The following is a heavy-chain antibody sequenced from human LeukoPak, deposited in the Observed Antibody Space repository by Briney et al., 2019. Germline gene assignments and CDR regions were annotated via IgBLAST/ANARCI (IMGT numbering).Heavy chain of an antibody. J-gene: IGHJ5*01. CDR2: ISASGGTT. Sequence: AESLRLSCAASGFTFNNYAMSWVRQAPGKGLEWVSAISASGGTTYYADSVKGRFTISRDNTENTSFLQMNSLRAEDTAVYYCAKEPREYCSSTSCPNWFDSWGQGTLVTVSS. CDR1: GFTFNNYA. D-gene: IGHD2-2*01. CDR3: AKEPREYCSSTSCPNWFDS. V-gene: IGHV3-23*01.